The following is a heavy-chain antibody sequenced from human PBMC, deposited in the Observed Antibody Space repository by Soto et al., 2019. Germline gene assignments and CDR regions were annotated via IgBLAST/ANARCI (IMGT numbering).Heavy chain of an antibody. Sequence: GGSLRLSCAASGFTFSSYAMSWVRQAPGKGLEWVSAISGSGGSTYYADSVKGRFTISRDNSKNTLYLQMNSLRAEDTAVYYCAKDSSGKMTNTVTTDYWGQGTLVTVSS. J-gene: IGHJ4*02. CDR1: GFTFSSYA. CDR2: ISGSGGST. V-gene: IGHV3-23*01. CDR3: AKDSSGKMTNTVTTDY. D-gene: IGHD4-17*01.